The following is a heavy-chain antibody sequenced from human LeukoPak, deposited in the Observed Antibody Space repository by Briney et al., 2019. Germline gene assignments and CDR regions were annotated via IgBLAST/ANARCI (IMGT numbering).Heavy chain of an antibody. Sequence: SETLSLICTVSGGSISRYYCSWIRQPAGKGLEWIGRIFVSGTTNYNPSLKSRVTMSVDTSKNQFSLNLSAVTAADTAVYYCASGYGSGSYSYWGQGTLVTVSS. D-gene: IGHD3-10*01. J-gene: IGHJ4*02. CDR3: ASGYGSGSYSY. CDR1: GGSISRYY. V-gene: IGHV4-4*07. CDR2: IFVSGTT.